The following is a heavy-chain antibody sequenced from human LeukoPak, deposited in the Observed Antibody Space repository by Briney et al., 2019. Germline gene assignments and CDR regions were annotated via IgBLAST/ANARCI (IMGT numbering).Heavy chain of an antibody. J-gene: IGHJ5*02. CDR1: GFTFSSYG. Sequence: GGSLRLSCAASGFTFSSYGMSWVRQAPGKGLEWVSYISSSSSTIYYADSVKGRFTISRDNAKNSLYLQMNSLRAGDTAVYYCSRGLGWIHSWGQGTLVTVSS. CDR3: SRGLGWIHS. V-gene: IGHV3-48*01. D-gene: IGHD5-18*01. CDR2: ISSSSSTI.